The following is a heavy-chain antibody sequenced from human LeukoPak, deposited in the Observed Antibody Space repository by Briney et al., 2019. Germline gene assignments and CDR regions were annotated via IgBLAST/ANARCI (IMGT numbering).Heavy chain of an antibody. D-gene: IGHD2-15*01. V-gene: IGHV3-11*01. J-gene: IGHJ4*02. CDR3: ASSRVVVAELDY. CDR2: ISSSGSTI. CDR1: GFTFSDYY. Sequence: GGSLRLSCAASGFTFSDYYMSWIRQAPGKGLEWVSYISSSGSTIYYADSVKGRFTISRDNAKNSLYLQMNSLRAEDTAVYYCASSRVVVAELDYWGQGTLVTVSS.